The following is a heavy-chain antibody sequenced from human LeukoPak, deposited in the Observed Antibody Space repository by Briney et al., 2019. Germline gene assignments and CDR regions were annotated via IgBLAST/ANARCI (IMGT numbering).Heavy chain of an antibody. CDR2: IYYSGST. Sequence: SETLSLTCTVSGGSISSSSYYWGWIRQPPGKGLEWIGSIYYSGSTYYNPSLKSRVTISVDTSKNQFSLKLSSVTAADTAVYYCARGKKGPGSGTAPTAALLNWGQGTLVTVSS. J-gene: IGHJ4*02. CDR3: ARGKKGPGSGTAPTAALLN. V-gene: IGHV4-39*01. D-gene: IGHD6-19*01. CDR1: GGSISSSSYY.